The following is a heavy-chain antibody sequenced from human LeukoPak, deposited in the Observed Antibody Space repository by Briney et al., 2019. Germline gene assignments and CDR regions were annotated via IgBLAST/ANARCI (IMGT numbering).Heavy chain of an antibody. D-gene: IGHD1-1*01. CDR3: ARDSVHGTGAFDI. CDR2: ISSRNRYI. J-gene: IGHJ3*02. CDR1: TFTFSSNS. Sequence: PGGNLRLSGSASTFTFSSNSRNWVPQAPGKGLEWVSSISSRNRYIDYEDSVKVRFTIARYNAKNSLDLQMKSLRDEDTAVYYCARDSVHGTGAFDIWGQGTMVTVSS. V-gene: IGHV3-21*01.